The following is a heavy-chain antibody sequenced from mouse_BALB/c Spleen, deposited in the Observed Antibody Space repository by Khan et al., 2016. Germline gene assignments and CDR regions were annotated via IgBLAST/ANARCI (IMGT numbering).Heavy chain of an antibody. CDR3: VSELWGFAY. V-gene: IGHV2-9*02. J-gene: IGHJ3*01. CDR2: IWAGGGT. Sequence: QVQLKQSGPGLVASSQSLSITCTVSGFSLTSYGIHWVRQPPGKGLEWLGVIWAGGGTNYASALLSSLTINKDNSKSQVFLKMNSLQTDDTAIYYCVSELWGFAYWGQGTLVTVSA. CDR1: GFSLTSYG.